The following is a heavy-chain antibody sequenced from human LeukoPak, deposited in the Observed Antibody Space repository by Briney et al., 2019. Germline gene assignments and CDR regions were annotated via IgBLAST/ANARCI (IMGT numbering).Heavy chain of an antibody. CDR3: ARGDYYGSGSYDVFDY. CDR1: GFTFSSYS. V-gene: IGHV3-21*01. D-gene: IGHD3-10*01. J-gene: IGHJ4*02. CDR2: ISSSSSYI. Sequence: GGSLRLSCAASGFTFSSYSMNWVRQAPGKGLEWVSSISSSSSYIYYADSVKGRFTISRDNAKNSLYLQMNSLRAEDTAVYYCARGDYYGSGSYDVFDYWGQGTLVTVSS.